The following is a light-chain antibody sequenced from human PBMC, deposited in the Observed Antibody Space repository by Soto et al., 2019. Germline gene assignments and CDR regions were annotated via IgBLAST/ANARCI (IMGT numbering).Light chain of an antibody. CDR3: SSYTSTTTLGVV. J-gene: IGLJ2*01. CDR2: DVS. Sequence: QSALTQPASVSGSPGQSITISCTGTSSDIGAYNYVSWYQQHPGKAPKLMIYDVSNRPSGVPNRFSGSKSGNTASLTISGLQAEDEADYYCSSYTSTTTLGVVFGGGTKLTVL. CDR1: SSDIGAYNY. V-gene: IGLV2-14*03.